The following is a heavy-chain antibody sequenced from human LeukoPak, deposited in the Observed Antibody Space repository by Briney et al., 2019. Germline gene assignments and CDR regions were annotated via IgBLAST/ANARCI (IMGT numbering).Heavy chain of an antibody. CDR1: GGSISSSSYY. J-gene: IGHJ4*02. Sequence: PSETLSLTCTVSGGSISSSSYYWGWIRQPPGKGLEWIGSIYYSGSTYYNPSLKSRVTISVDTSKNQFSLKLSSVTAADTAVYYCTRGLAYYYGSGSYYNGRYFDYWGQGTLVTVSS. V-gene: IGHV4-39*07. D-gene: IGHD3-10*01. CDR2: IYYSGST. CDR3: TRGLAYYYGSGSYYNGRYFDY.